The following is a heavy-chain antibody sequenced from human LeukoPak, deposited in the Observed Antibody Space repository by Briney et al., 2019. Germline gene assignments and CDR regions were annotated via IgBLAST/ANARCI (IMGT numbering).Heavy chain of an antibody. J-gene: IGHJ3*02. CDR1: GGTFSSYA. D-gene: IGHD3-22*01. CDR2: IIPIFGTA. CDR3: ARSKVIVDAFDI. Sequence: SVKVSCKASGGTFSSYAISWVRQAPGQGLEWMGGIIPIFGTANYAQKFQGRVTITADESTSTAYMELSSLRSDDTAVYYCARSKVIVDAFDIWGQGTMVTVSS. V-gene: IGHV1-69*13.